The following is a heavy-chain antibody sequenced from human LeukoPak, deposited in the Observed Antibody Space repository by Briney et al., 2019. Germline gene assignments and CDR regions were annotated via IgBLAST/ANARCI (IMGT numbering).Heavy chain of an antibody. Sequence: SETLSLTCAVYGGSFSDYYWSWIRQPPGGGLEWIGEVNHSGSTNYNPSLESRVTISVDTSKNQFSLKLSSVTAADTAVYYCARGGGDYYVDYWDQGTLVTVSS. CDR1: GGSFSDYY. J-gene: IGHJ4*02. CDR3: ARGGGDYYVDY. D-gene: IGHD3-10*01. V-gene: IGHV4-34*01. CDR2: VNHSGST.